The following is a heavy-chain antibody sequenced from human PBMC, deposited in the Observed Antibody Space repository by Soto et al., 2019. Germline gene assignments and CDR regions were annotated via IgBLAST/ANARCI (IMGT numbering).Heavy chain of an antibody. D-gene: IGHD3-10*01. CDR3: ARDRGPPRYLYYGMDV. V-gene: IGHV3-7*01. J-gene: IGHJ6*02. CDR2: IKKDGSGE. Sequence: LRLSCAASGFTFSTYWMSWVRQAPRKGLEWVGNIKKDGSGENYVDSVKGRFTISRDNANHSLYLQMNSLRAEDTAVYYCARDRGPPRYLYYGMDVWGQGTTVTVSS. CDR1: GFTFSTYW.